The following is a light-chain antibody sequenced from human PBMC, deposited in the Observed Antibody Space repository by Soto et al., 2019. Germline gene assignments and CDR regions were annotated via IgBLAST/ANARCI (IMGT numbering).Light chain of an antibody. CDR1: QSVSSSY. Sequence: EIVLTQSPDTLSLSPGERATLSCRASQSVSSSYLAWYQQKPGQPPRLLIYGAFSRATGIPDRFSGSGSGTDFTLTISRLEAEDFAVYFCQQYDSSPRTFGQGTKVEI. CDR3: QQYDSSPRT. V-gene: IGKV3-20*01. CDR2: GAF. J-gene: IGKJ1*01.